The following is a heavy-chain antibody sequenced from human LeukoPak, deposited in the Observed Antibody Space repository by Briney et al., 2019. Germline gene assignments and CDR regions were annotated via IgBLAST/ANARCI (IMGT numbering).Heavy chain of an antibody. V-gene: IGHV1-18*01. Sequence: ASVKVSCKASGYTFTSSGISWVRQAPGQGLEWMGWISAYNGNTNYAQKLQGGVTMTTDTSTSTAYMELRSLRSDDTAVYYCARAYVDTAMVAGYYYMDVWGKGTTVTVSS. D-gene: IGHD5-18*01. CDR3: ARAYVDTAMVAGYYYMDV. CDR2: ISAYNGNT. CDR1: GYTFTSSG. J-gene: IGHJ6*03.